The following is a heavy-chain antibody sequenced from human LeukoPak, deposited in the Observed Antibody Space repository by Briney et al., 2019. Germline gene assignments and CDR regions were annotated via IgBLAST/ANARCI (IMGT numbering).Heavy chain of an antibody. CDR3: AREVVCSSTSCLAFDY. J-gene: IGHJ4*02. V-gene: IGHV4-4*07. CDR1: GVSFSGYY. D-gene: IGHD2-2*01. CDR2: IYTSGST. Sequence: SETLSLTCAVYGVSFSGYYWSWIRQPAGKGLEWVGRIYTSGSTNYNPSLKSRVTMSVDTSKNQFSLKLSSVTAADTAVYYCAREVVCSSTSCLAFDYWGQGTLVTVSS.